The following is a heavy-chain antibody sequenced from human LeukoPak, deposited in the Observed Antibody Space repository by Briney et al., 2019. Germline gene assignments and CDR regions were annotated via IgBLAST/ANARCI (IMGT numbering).Heavy chain of an antibody. CDR1: GGSVSSSSYY. J-gene: IGHJ4*02. Sequence: SETLSLTCTVSGGSVSSSSYYWGWIRQPPGKGLEWIGSIYYSGSTHYNPSLQSRVTISVDTSKNHFSLKLRSVTAADTAVYYCARDIWSDYYDSSGPFDYWGQGTLVTVSS. CDR3: ARDIWSDYYDSSGPFDY. CDR2: IYYSGST. D-gene: IGHD3-22*01. V-gene: IGHV4-39*02.